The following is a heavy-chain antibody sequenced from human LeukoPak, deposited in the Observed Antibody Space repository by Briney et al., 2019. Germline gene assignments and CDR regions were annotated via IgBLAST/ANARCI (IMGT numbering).Heavy chain of an antibody. CDR1: GGTFSSYA. Sequence: HWASVKVSCKASGGTFSSYAISWVRQAPGQGLEWMGGTIPIFGTANYAQKFQGRVTITADESTSTAYMELSSLRSEDTAVYYCARDYGSGSYPFDYWGQGTLVTVSS. V-gene: IGHV1-69*13. J-gene: IGHJ4*02. CDR3: ARDYGSGSYPFDY. D-gene: IGHD3-10*01. CDR2: TIPIFGTA.